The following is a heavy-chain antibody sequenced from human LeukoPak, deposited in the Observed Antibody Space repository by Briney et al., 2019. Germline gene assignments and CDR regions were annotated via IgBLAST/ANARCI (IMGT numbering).Heavy chain of an antibody. CDR1: GGSISSSSYY. J-gene: IGHJ4*02. CDR3: ARQLVRRSFDY. CDR2: IYYSGST. Sequence: SETLPLTCTVSGGSISSSSYYWGWIRQPPGKGLEWIGSIYYSGSTYYNPSLKSRVTISVDTSKNQFSLKLSSVTAADTAVYYCARQLVRRSFDYWGQGTLVTVSS. V-gene: IGHV4-39*01.